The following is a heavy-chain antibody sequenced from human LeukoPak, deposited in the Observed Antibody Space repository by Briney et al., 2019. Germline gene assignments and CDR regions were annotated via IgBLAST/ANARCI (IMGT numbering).Heavy chain of an antibody. CDR3: AKGRRAPPVGTITKSWIDY. CDR1: GFTFSTYN. J-gene: IGHJ4*02. V-gene: IGHV3-23*01. D-gene: IGHD5-24*01. Sequence: GGSLRLSCAASGFTFSTYNMNWVRQAPGKGLEWVSTINNSGGRTYYADSVKGRFTMSRDNSKNTLYLQMNSLRAEDTAVYYCAKGRRAPPVGTITKSWIDYWGQGTLVTVSS. CDR2: INNSGGRT.